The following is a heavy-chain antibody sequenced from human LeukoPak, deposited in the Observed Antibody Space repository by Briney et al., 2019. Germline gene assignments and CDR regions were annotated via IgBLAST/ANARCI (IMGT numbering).Heavy chain of an antibody. CDR1: GGSMNSYH. CDR3: ASHYQHSGTDY. CDR2: VSHSESS. J-gene: IGHJ4*02. V-gene: IGHV4-59*08. Sequence: PSETLSLTCTVSGGSMNSYHWSWIRQSPGKGLEWIGYVSHSESSLYNPSFKSRVIMSVDASKNQFSLSLTSVTAADTAVYYCASHYQHSGTDYWGQGSLVIVSS. D-gene: IGHD3-10*01.